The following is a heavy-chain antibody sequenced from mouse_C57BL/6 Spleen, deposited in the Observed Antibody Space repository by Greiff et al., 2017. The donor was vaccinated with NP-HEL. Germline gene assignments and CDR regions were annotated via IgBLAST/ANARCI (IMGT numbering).Heavy chain of an antibody. V-gene: IGHV1-50*01. CDR3: ARSAGSPDY. CDR2: IDPSDSYT. J-gene: IGHJ2*01. Sequence: QVQLKQPGAELVKPGASVKLSCKASGYTFTSYWMQWVKQRPGQGLEWIGEIDPSDSYTNYNQKFKGKATLTVDTSSSTAYMQLSSLTSEDSAVYYCARSAGSPDYWGQGTTRTVSS. CDR1: GYTFTSYW.